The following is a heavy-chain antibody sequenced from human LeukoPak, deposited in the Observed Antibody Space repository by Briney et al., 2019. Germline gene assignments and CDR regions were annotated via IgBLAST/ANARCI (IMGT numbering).Heavy chain of an antibody. J-gene: IGHJ4*02. CDR3: ARRLGGGSSWFRY. V-gene: IGHV4-34*01. CDR2: INHSGST. Sequence: SETLSLTCAVYGGSFSGYYWSWIRQPPGKGLEWIGEINHSGSTNYNPSLKSRVTISVDTSKNKFSLKLSSVTAADTAVYYCARRLGGGSSWFRYWGQGTLVTVSS. CDR1: GGSFSGYY. D-gene: IGHD6-13*01.